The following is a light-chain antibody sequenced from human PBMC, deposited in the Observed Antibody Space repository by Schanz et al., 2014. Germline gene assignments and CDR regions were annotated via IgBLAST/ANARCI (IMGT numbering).Light chain of an antibody. J-gene: IGLJ3*02. Sequence: QSVLTQPPSASGTPGQRVTISCSGTSSNIGENAVNWYQQLPGTAPKLLIYSNNQRPSGVPDRFSESKSGTSASLAISGLQSEDEDDYYCAAWDDSLSGWVFGGGTMLAVL. CDR2: SNN. V-gene: IGLV1-44*01. CDR3: AAWDDSLSGWV. CDR1: SSNIGENA.